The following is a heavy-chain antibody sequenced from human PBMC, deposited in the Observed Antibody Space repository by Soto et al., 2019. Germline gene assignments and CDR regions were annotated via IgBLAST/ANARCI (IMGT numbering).Heavy chain of an antibody. J-gene: IGHJ3*02. CDR1: GFTFSSYG. V-gene: IGHV3-33*01. CDR2: IWYDGSNK. CDR3: ATIIAAAGSKGVVGAFDI. Sequence: GGSLRLSCAASGFTFSSYGMHWVRQAPGKGLEWVAVIWYDGSNKYYADSVKGRFTISRDNSKNTLYLQMNSLRAEDTAVYYCATIIAAAGSKGVVGAFDIWGQGTMVTVSS. D-gene: IGHD6-13*01.